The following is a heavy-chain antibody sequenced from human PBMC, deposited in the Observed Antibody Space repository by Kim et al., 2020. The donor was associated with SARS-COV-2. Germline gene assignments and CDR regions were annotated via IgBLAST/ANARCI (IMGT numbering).Heavy chain of an antibody. D-gene: IGHD3-3*01. Sequence: GRFTISRDNSKNTLYLQMNSLRAEDTAVYYCARDGTFYDFWSGYYSGFDYWGQGTLVTVSS. J-gene: IGHJ4*02. CDR3: ARDGTFYDFWSGYYSGFDY. V-gene: IGHV3-30*07.